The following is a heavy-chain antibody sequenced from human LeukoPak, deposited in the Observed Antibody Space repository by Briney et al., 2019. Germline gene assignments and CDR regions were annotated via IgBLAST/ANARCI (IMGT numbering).Heavy chain of an antibody. CDR2: IYHTGST. J-gene: IGHJ4*02. V-gene: IGHV4-38-2*02. D-gene: IGHD6-19*01. Sequence: SETLSLTCSVSSYSINSNYYWGWIRQSPGEGLEWIGSIYHTGSTYYNPSLKSRVTISLDASNKQFSLRLSSVTAADTAVYYCARGSHPVTGTLGGYFDPWGQGTLVTVSS. CDR3: ARGSHPVTGTLGGYFDP. CDR1: SYSINSNYY.